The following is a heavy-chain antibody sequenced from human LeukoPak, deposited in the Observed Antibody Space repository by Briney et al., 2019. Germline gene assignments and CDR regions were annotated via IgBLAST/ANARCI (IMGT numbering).Heavy chain of an antibody. Sequence: GGSLRLSCAASGFTFSIYGMNWVRQAPGKGLEWVSGIGDSGSSTYYADSVKGRFTISRDNAKNSLYLQMNSLRAEDTAVYYCAELGITMIGGVWGKGTTVTISS. J-gene: IGHJ6*04. D-gene: IGHD3-10*02. V-gene: IGHV3-23*01. CDR3: AELGITMIGGV. CDR2: IGDSGSST. CDR1: GFTFSIYG.